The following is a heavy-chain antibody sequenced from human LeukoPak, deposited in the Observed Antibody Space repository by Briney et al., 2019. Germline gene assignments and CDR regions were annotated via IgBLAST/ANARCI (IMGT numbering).Heavy chain of an antibody. J-gene: IGHJ5*02. CDR1: GYTFTGYY. D-gene: IGHD2-2*01. Sequence: ASVKVSCKASGYTFTGYYIHWVRQAPGQGLEWMGGIIPIFGTAHYAQKFQGRVTITADESTSTAYMELSSLRSEDTAVYYCARVATPRYCSTTSCYWKGRFDPWGQGTLVTVSS. CDR3: ARVATPRYCSTTSCYWKGRFDP. V-gene: IGHV1-69*13. CDR2: IIPIFGTA.